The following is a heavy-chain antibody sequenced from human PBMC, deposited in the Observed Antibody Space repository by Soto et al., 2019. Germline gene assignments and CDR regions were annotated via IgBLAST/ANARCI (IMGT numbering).Heavy chain of an antibody. Sequence: QVTLKESGPVLVKPTETLTLRCTVSGLSITDSEMGVSWIRQPPGQPLEWLAHIDSSGEKSYRTFLKSRLAISKDTSKSQIVLTMTTMHPADTATYYCARRLLAVAVSPWFDPWGQGIPVTVSS. J-gene: IGHJ5*02. CDR3: ARRLLAVAVSPWFDP. CDR1: GLSITDSEMG. V-gene: IGHV2-26*01. CDR2: IDSSGEK. D-gene: IGHD6-19*01.